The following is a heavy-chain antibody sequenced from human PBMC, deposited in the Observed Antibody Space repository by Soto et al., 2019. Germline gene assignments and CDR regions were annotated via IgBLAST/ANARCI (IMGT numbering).Heavy chain of an antibody. J-gene: IGHJ4*02. CDR3: ARERRWEPLLY. CDR1: GYTFANYG. CDR2: ISGYNINT. V-gene: IGHV1-18*01. Sequence: QVRLVQSGPEVKKPGASVRVSCKASGYTFANYGITWVRQTSGQGLEWLGRISGYNINTHYAQKFEDRVTLTTDKSTSTVYMELRRLKSDDTAIYFCARERRWEPLLYWGQGTLVTVSP. D-gene: IGHD1-26*01.